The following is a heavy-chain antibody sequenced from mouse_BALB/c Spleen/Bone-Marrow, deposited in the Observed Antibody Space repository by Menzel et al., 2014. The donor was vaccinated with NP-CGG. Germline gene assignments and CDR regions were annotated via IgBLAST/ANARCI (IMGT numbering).Heavy chain of an antibody. D-gene: IGHD1-1*01. CDR1: GYTFTSYW. CDR3: TRYPYYYGSRNYYAMDY. CDR2: IYPGNSDT. J-gene: IGHJ4*01. V-gene: IGHV1-5*01. Sequence: VQLQQSGTVLARPGASVKMSCKASGYTFTSYWMHWVKQRPGQGLEWIGAIYPGNSDTSYNQKLKGKAKLTAVTSTSTAYMEPSSLTNEDSAVYYCTRYPYYYGSRNYYAMDYWGQGTSVTVSS.